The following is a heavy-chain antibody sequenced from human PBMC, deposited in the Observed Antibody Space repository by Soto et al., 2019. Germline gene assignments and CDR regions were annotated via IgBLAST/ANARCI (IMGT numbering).Heavy chain of an antibody. CDR1: GVGIGSRT. J-gene: IGHJ5*02. Sequence: GAPVKVTWEECGVGIGSRTRRSVRQSTGQGLEWMGRIIPILGIANYAQKFQGRVTITADKSTSTAYMELSSLRSEDTAVYYCARDLNWNDVRWFDPWGQRTLVTVSS. CDR3: ARDLNWNDVRWFDP. D-gene: IGHD1-1*01. V-gene: IGHV1-69*04. CDR2: IIPILGIA.